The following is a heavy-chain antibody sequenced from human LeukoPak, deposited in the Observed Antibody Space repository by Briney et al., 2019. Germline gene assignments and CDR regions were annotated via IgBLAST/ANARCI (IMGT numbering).Heavy chain of an antibody. CDR2: INSDGSST. J-gene: IGHJ4*02. V-gene: IGHV3-74*01. CDR1: GFNFDSSW. Sequence: GGSLRLSCAGSGFNFDSSWMHWVRQGPGEGLVCVSRINSDGSSTTYADSVKGRFTISRDNAKNTLYLQMNSLRAEDTAVYYCARDRSYYGYFDSWGQGTLVTVSS. CDR3: ARDRSYYGYFDS. D-gene: IGHD1-26*01.